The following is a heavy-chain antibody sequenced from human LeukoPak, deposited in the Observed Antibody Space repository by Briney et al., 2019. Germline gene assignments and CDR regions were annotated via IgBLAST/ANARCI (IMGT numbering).Heavy chain of an antibody. D-gene: IGHD3-22*01. CDR1: GVSINSGGYY. J-gene: IGHJ4*02. CDR3: ARCGYYDRHFDY. CDR2: ISDTGST. Sequence: SQTLSLTCTVSGVSINSGGYYWRWIRQNPGKGLEWNAYISDTGSTYYNPSINSRVTISVGTSKSQFSLKLSSVTAADTAVYYCARCGYYDRHFDYWGQGALVTVSS. V-gene: IGHV4-31*03.